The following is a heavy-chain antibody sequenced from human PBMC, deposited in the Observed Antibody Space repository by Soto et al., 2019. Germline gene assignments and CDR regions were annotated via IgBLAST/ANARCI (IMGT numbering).Heavy chain of an antibody. V-gene: IGHV4-4*02. D-gene: IGHD2-15*01. CDR1: GGSISSSNW. CDR3: ARVVYSSLYYFDY. Sequence: VQLQESGPGLVQPSGTLSLTCAVSGGSISSSNWWSWVRQPPGKGLEWIGEIYHSGITNFTASLTSRVTISVDKSKNQFSLKLTSVTAADTAVYYCARVVYSSLYYFDYWGQGTLVTVSS. J-gene: IGHJ4*02. CDR2: IYHSGIT.